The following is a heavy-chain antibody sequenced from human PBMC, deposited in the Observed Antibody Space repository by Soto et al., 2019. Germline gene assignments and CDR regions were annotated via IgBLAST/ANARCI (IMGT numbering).Heavy chain of an antibody. D-gene: IGHD1-20*01. CDR3: ARVDRTITTYFYYGMDV. Sequence: GGSLRLSCAASGFTFSSYSMNWVRQAPGKGLEWVSSISSSSSYIYYADSVKGRFTISRDNSKNTLYLQMSSLRTEDTAVYYCARVDRTITTYFYYGMDVWGLGTTVTVSS. V-gene: IGHV3-21*06. J-gene: IGHJ6*02. CDR2: ISSSSSYI. CDR1: GFTFSSYS.